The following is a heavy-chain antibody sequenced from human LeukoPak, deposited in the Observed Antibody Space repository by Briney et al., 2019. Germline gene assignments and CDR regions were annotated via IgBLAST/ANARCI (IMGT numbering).Heavy chain of an antibody. J-gene: IGHJ5*02. V-gene: IGHV1-2*02. CDR2: INPNSGGT. Sequence: GASVKVSCKASGYTFTGYYMHWVRQAPGQGLEWMGGINPNSGGTNYAQKFQGRVTMTRDTSISTAYMELSRLRSDDTAVYYCTRDTGTTGEVKFDPWGQGTLVTVSS. D-gene: IGHD4-17*01. CDR3: TRDTGTTGEVKFDP. CDR1: GYTFTGYY.